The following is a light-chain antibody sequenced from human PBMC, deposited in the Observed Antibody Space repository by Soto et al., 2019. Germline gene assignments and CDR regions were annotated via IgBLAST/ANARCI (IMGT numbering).Light chain of an antibody. CDR3: QTWGTGTWV. Sequence: QSVLTQSPSASASLGASVKVTSTLSSGHSSYAIAWHQQPPEKGPRYLTKLNSDGSHSKGDGIPDRFSGSSSGAERYLTISSLQSEDEADYYCQTWGTGTWVFGGGTKLTVL. V-gene: IGLV4-69*01. CDR1: SGHSSYA. CDR2: LNSDGSH. J-gene: IGLJ3*02.